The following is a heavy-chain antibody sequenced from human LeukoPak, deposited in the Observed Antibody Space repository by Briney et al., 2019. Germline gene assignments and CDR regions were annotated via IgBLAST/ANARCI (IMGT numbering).Heavy chain of an antibody. J-gene: IGHJ4*02. CDR2: ISGSGGST. V-gene: IGHV3-23*01. Sequence: GGSLRLSCAASGFTFSTYAMGWVRQAPGKGLEWVSGISGSGGSTYYADSVKGRFTISRDNSKNTLYLQMNSLRAEDTAVYYCATDRRDRIVGATTFDYWGQGTLVTVSS. CDR1: GFTFSTYA. D-gene: IGHD1-26*01. CDR3: ATDRRDRIVGATTFDY.